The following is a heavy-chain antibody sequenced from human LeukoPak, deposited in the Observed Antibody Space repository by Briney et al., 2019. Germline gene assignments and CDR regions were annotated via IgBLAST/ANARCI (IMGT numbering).Heavy chain of an antibody. Sequence: ASVKVSCKASGCTFTGYYMHWVRQAPGQGLEWMGWMNPNSGNTGYAQKFQGRVTMTRNTSISTAYMGLSSLRSEDTAVYYCARAGGYCGRISCPYYFDYWGQGSLVAVSS. CDR2: MNPNSGNT. CDR1: GCTFTGYY. D-gene: IGHD2-15*01. CDR3: ARAGGYCGRISCPYYFDY. J-gene: IGHJ4*02. V-gene: IGHV1-8*02.